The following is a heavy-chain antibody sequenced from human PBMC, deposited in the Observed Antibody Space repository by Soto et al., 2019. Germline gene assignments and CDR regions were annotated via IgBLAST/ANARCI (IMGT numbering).Heavy chain of an antibody. CDR3: ARDPSIAAAGGPLKWELNPLYDMDV. J-gene: IGHJ6*02. Sequence: GGSLRLSCAASGFTFSSYGMHWVRQAPGKGLEWVAVIWYDGSNKYYADSVKGRFTISRDKSKKTLSLQMNSLRVEDTAVYYCARDPSIAAAGGPLKWELNPLYDMDVWGQGTTVTVSS. D-gene: IGHD6-13*01. V-gene: IGHV3-33*01. CDR2: IWYDGSNK. CDR1: GFTFSSYG.